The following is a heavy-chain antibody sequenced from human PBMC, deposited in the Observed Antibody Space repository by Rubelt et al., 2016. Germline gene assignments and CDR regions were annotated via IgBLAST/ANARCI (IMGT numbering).Heavy chain of an antibody. CDR1: AITFSSYA. CDR3: AKSRGSSSLDY. Sequence: DVQVVEFGGGLVQPGGSLRLSCAASAITFSSYAMNWVRQAPWKGLEWVSAISGRDGSTYHADSVKGRCTISRDNSKNTLYLQMISRGTEDTAGYYCAKSRGSSSLDYWGQGTLVTVSS. CDR2: ISGRDGST. J-gene: IGHJ4*02. D-gene: IGHD6-13*01. V-gene: IGHV3-23*04.